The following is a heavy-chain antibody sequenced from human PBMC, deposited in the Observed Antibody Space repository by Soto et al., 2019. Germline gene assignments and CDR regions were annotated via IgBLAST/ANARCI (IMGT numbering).Heavy chain of an antibody. CDR3: ARVHGFQDYDPLTGNYFYKYYGPDV. D-gene: IGHD3-9*01. Sequence: QAQVMESGGGLVKPGGSLRLSCAASGFTFSEWYMSWIRQAPGKGLEWLSYISGSGTTVSYAHSVKGRFTIFRDNTKNSLFLQMDSLRAEDTAVYHCARVHGFQDYDPLTGNYFYKYYGPDVWGQGTTVTVSS. J-gene: IGHJ6*02. CDR1: GFTFSEWY. V-gene: IGHV3-11*01. CDR2: ISGSGTTV.